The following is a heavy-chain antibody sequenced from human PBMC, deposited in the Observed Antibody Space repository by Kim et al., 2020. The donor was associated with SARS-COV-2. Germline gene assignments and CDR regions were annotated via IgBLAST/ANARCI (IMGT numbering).Heavy chain of an antibody. CDR3: ARDLGYCSVGSCFPLDY. V-gene: IGHV3-48*02. J-gene: IGHJ4*02. D-gene: IGHD2-15*01. Sequence: SVKGRFTISRDNDKNSLYLQMNSLRDEDTAVYYCARDLGYCSVGSCFPLDYWGQGTLVTVSS.